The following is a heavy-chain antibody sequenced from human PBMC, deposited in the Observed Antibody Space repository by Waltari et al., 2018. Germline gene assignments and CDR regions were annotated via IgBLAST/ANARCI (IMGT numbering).Heavy chain of an antibody. J-gene: IGHJ3*02. V-gene: IGHV4-59*01. Sequence: QVQLQESGPGLVKPSETLSLTCTVTGGSISRYYWSWIRQPPGKGLEWIGYIYYSGSTNYNPSLKSRVTISVDTSKNQFSLKLSSVTAADTAVYYCASGPENRLLRANDAFDIWGQGTMVTVSS. D-gene: IGHD3-22*01. CDR2: IYYSGST. CDR1: GGSISRYY. CDR3: ASGPENRLLRANDAFDI.